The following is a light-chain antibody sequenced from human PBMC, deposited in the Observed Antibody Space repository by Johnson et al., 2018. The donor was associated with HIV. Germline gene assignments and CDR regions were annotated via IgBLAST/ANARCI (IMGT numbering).Light chain of an antibody. CDR3: GSWDNTLSVFV. CDR1: SSNIGNNY. Sequence: QSVLTQPPSVSAAPGQKVTISCSGSSSNIGNNYVSWYQQFPGTAPKLLIYDNNKRPSGIPDRFSASKSGTSATLDITGLQTGDEGDYCCGSWDNTLSVFVFGAGTKVTVL. V-gene: IGLV1-51*01. CDR2: DNN. J-gene: IGLJ1*01.